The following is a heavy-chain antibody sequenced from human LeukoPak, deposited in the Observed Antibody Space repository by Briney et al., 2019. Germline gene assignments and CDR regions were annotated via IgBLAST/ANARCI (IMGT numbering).Heavy chain of an antibody. CDR2: IWYDGSNK. V-gene: IGHV3-33*01. CDR1: GLTFSSYG. D-gene: IGHD2-15*01. Sequence: QPGRSLRLSCAASGLTFSSYGMHWVRQAPGKGLEWVAVIWYDGSNKYYADSVKGRFTISRDNSKNTLYLQMNSLRAEDTAVYYCARDEGGTFDYWGQGTLVTVSS. CDR3: ARDEGGTFDY. J-gene: IGHJ4*02.